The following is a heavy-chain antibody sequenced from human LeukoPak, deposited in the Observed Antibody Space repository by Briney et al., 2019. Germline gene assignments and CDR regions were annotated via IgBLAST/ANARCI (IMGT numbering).Heavy chain of an antibody. CDR1: GFTFSSYA. V-gene: IGHV3-23*01. CDR2: ISGSGGST. J-gene: IGHJ6*03. CDR3: AKASYYYDSSGYPTYYYYMDV. D-gene: IGHD3-22*01. Sequence: GGSLRLSCAASGFTFSSYAMSWVRQAPGKGQEWVSAISGSGGSTYYADSVKGRFTISRDNSKNTLYLQMNSLRAEDTAVYYCAKASYYYDSSGYPTYYYYMDVWGKGTTVTVSS.